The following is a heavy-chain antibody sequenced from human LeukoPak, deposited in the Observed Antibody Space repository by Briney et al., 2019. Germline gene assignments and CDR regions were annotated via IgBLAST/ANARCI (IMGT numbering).Heavy chain of an antibody. CDR1: GFTFSSYG. CDR3: AKARDCSSTSCYFDY. V-gene: IGHV3-30*18. D-gene: IGHD2-2*01. J-gene: IGHJ4*02. Sequence: GGSLRLSCAASGFTFSSYGMHWVRQAPGKGLEWVAVISYDGSNKYYADSVKGRFTISRDNSKNTLYLQMNSLRAEDTAVYYCAKARDCSSTSCYFDYWGQGTLVTVSS. CDR2: ISYDGSNK.